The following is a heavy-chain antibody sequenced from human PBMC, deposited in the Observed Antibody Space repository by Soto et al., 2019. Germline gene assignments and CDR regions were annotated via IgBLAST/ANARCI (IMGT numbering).Heavy chain of an antibody. CDR2: IYDTGISGYTPSS. CDR1: GGSITSSY. V-gene: IGHV4-59*01. CDR3: ARGEDAFFYYGLDV. J-gene: IGHJ6*02. Sequence: PSETLSLTCTVSGGSITSSYWSWIRRPSGKGLEWIAYIYDTGISGYTPSSSYNPSLKSRVTMSVDTSKSQFSLKLTSVTAADTAVYYCARGEDAFFYYGLDVWGQGITVTVSS.